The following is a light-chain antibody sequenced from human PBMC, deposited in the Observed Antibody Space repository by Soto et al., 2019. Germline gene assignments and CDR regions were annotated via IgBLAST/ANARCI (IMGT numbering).Light chain of an antibody. CDR1: SSDVGGFDY. V-gene: IGLV2-14*01. Sequence: QSALTQPASVSGSPGQSITISCTGTSSDVGGFDYVSWYQVLPGKPPKLMISEVNNRPSGVSYRFSGSKSGNTASLTISGLQAEDEADYYCSSFTSTTAVVFGGGTKLTVL. CDR3: SSFTSTTAVV. J-gene: IGLJ2*01. CDR2: EVN.